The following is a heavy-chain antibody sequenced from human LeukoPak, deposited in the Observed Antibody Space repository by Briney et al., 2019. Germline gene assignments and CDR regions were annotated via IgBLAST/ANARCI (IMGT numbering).Heavy chain of an antibody. Sequence: GGSLRLSCAASGFTFSSYAMSWVRQAPGKGLEWVSAISGSGGSTYYADSVKGRFTISRDNSKNTLYLQMNSLRAEDTAVYYCAKESQAYYDSSGYYYVEYFDYWGQGTLVTVSS. D-gene: IGHD3-22*01. CDR2: ISGSGGST. J-gene: IGHJ4*02. V-gene: IGHV3-23*01. CDR3: AKESQAYYDSSGYYYVEYFDY. CDR1: GFTFSSYA.